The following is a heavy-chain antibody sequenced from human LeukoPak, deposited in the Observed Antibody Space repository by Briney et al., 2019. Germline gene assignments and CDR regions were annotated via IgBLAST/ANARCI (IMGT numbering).Heavy chain of an antibody. V-gene: IGHV1-69*06. J-gene: IGHJ5*02. Sequence: ASVKVSCKASGGTFSSYAISWVRQAPGQGLEWMGGIIPIFGTANYAQKFQGRVTITADKSTSTAYMELSSLRSEDTAVYYCARVPSYCSSTSCTTEDWFDPWGQGTLVTVSS. CDR1: GGTFSSYA. CDR3: ARVPSYCSSTSCTTEDWFDP. D-gene: IGHD2-2*01. CDR2: IIPIFGTA.